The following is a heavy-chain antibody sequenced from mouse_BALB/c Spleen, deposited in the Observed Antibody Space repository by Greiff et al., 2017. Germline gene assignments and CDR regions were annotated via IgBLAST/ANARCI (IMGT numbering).Heavy chain of an antibody. D-gene: IGHD2-3*01. CDR1: GYTFTSYW. Sequence: QVQLQQPGAELVKPGASVKLSCKASGYTFTSYWMHWVKQRPGQGLEWIGEINPSNGRTNYNEKFKSKATLTVDKSSSTAYMQLSSLTSEDSAVYYCAREGDDGPFAYWGQGTLVTVSA. J-gene: IGHJ3*01. CDR3: AREGDDGPFAY. CDR2: INPSNGRT. V-gene: IGHV1S81*02.